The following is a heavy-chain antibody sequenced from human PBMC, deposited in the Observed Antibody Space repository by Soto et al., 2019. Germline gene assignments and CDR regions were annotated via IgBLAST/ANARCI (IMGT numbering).Heavy chain of an antibody. CDR1: GGSISSSDYY. CDR3: ASSSRFDSSGYPWGYFDY. J-gene: IGHJ4*02. CDR2: IPYSGST. D-gene: IGHD3-22*01. V-gene: IGHV4-30-4*01. Sequence: PSETLSLTCTASGGSISSSDYYWSWIRQSPGKGLEWIGYIPYSGSTYYNPSLKSRITISVDTSKNQFSLKLSSVTAADTAVYYCASSSRFDSSGYPWGYFDYWGQGILVTV.